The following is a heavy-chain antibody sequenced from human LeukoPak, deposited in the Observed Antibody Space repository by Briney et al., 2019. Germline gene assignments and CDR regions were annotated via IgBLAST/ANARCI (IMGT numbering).Heavy chain of an antibody. CDR1: GYRFICYY. Sequence: GASVKVSCKPSGYRFICYYIHWVRQAPGQGLEWMGWINPNSGGTHYAQKFQGRVTMTRDTSISTAYMELSRLRSDDTAVYYCARDPGQLDSPLYYYYMDVWGKGTTVTVSS. D-gene: IGHD1-1*01. J-gene: IGHJ6*03. V-gene: IGHV1-2*02. CDR2: INPNSGGT. CDR3: ARDPGQLDSPLYYYYMDV.